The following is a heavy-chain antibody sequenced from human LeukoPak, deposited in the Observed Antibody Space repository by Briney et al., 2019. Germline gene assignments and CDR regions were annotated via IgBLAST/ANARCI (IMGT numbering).Heavy chain of an antibody. V-gene: IGHV3-21*01. Sequence: GGSLRLSCAASGFTFSSYSMNWVRQAPGKGLEWVSSISTSSSYIYYADSVKGRFTISRDNAKNSLYLQMNSLRAEDTAVYYCERAHYYGSGGGKYWGQGTLVTVSS. J-gene: IGHJ4*02. CDR3: ERAHYYGSGGGKY. D-gene: IGHD3-10*01. CDR2: ISTSSSYI. CDR1: GFTFSSYS.